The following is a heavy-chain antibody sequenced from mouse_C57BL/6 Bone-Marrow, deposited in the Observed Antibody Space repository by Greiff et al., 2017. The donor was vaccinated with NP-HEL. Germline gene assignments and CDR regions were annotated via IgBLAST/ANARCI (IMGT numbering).Heavy chain of an antibody. V-gene: IGHV1-64*01. Sequence: QVHVKQPGAELVKPGASVKLSCKASGYTFTSYWMHWVKQRPGQGLEWIGMIHPNSGSTNYNEKFKSKATLTVDKSSSTAYMQLSSLTSEDSAVYYCARNWDIDYWGQGTTLTVSS. CDR3: ARNWDIDY. CDR2: IHPNSGST. J-gene: IGHJ2*01. D-gene: IGHD4-1*01. CDR1: GYTFTSYW.